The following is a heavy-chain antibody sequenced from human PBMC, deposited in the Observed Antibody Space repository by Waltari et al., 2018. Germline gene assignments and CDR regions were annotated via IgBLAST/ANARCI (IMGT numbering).Heavy chain of an antibody. CDR2: IIPIFDTT. Sequence: VQLVQSGAAVTKPGSLVKVSCNASGGPFRSSPISWVRQAPGQGLVWLGGIIPIFDTTNYAQKFQGRVTITADESTTTAYMELSSLRSEDTAVYYCARGSRDDYNFDALDIWGQGTMVTVSS. J-gene: IGHJ3*02. CDR1: GGPFRSSP. D-gene: IGHD4-4*01. V-gene: IGHV1-69*01. CDR3: ARGSRDDYNFDALDI.